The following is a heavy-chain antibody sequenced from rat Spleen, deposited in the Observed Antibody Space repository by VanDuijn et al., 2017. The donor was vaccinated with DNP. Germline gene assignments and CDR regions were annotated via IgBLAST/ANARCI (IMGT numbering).Heavy chain of an antibody. CDR3: ARPMDYYSGGFAY. CDR1: GFTFSDYY. CDR2: IRYDGGST. J-gene: IGHJ3*01. V-gene: IGHV5-22*01. D-gene: IGHD1-1*01. Sequence: EVQLVESGGGLVQPGRSLKLSCVASGFTFSDYYMAWVRQAPTKGLEWVAYIRYDGGSTYYGDSVKGRFTISRHNAKSTLYLQMNSLRSEDVATYYCARPMDYYSGGFAYWGQGTLVTVSS.